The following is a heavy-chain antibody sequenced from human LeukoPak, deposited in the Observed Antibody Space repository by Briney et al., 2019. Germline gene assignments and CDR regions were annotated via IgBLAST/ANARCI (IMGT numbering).Heavy chain of an antibody. J-gene: IGHJ3*02. CDR3: ARDRQQQLVGTSFDI. Sequence: GRSLRLSCAASGFTFSSYAMHWVRQAPGKGLEWVSYISSSGTTIHYADSVKGRFTLSRDNAKNSLYLQMNSLRAEDTAVYYCARDRQQQLVGTSFDIWGQGTMVTVSS. D-gene: IGHD6-13*01. CDR2: ISSSGTTI. CDR1: GFTFSSYA. V-gene: IGHV3-48*04.